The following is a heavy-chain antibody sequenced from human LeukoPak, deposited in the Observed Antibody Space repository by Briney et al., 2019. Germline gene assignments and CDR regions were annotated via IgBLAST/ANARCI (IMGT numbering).Heavy chain of an antibody. CDR3: ARDLNFRLDY. V-gene: IGHV3-33*08. D-gene: IGHD1-1*01. J-gene: IGHJ4*02. CDR1: GFTFSGSA. Sequence: GGSLKLSCAASGFTFSGSAMHWVRQAPGKGLEWVAVIGSDGSNKYYADSVKGRFTISRDDSKNTLYLQMDSLRAEDTAVYYCARDLNFRLDYWGQGTLVTVSS. CDR2: IGSDGSNK.